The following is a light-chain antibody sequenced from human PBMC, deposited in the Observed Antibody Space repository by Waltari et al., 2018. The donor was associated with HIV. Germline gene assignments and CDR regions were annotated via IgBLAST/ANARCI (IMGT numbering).Light chain of an antibody. CDR2: AAS. CDR1: QSITPW. J-gene: IGKJ4*01. Sequence: DIQMTQSPSTLSASVGDRVTITCRASQSITPWLAWYQQKPGKPPKLLMYAASTLASGVPSRFSGSTSGTEFSLTISGLQPDDFATYYCQQYATYATFGGGTKVDIK. V-gene: IGKV1-5*03. CDR3: QQYATYAT.